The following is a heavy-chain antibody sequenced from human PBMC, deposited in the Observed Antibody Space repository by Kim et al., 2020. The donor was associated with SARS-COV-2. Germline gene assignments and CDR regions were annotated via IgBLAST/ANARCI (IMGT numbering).Heavy chain of an antibody. CDR1: FTVSSYW. CDR2: INSDGSST. CDR3: ARASGYSYGLRYFDL. V-gene: IGHV3-74*01. Sequence: FTVSSYWRHWVRQAPGKGLVGVSRINSDGSSTSYADSVKGRFTISRDNAKNTLYLQMNSLRAEDTAVYYCARASGYSYGLRYFDLWGRGTLAT. J-gene: IGHJ2*01. D-gene: IGHD5-18*01.